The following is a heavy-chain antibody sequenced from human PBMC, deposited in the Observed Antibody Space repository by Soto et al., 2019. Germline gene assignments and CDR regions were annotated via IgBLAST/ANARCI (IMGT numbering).Heavy chain of an antibody. D-gene: IGHD5-12*01. Sequence: QLQLQESGSGLVKPSQTLSLTCAVSGGSISSGGYSWSWIRQPPGKGLEWIGYIYHSGSNYYNPSPXTXVXXSVDRSKNQFSLKLSSVPAAYTAVYYCARTGDSGYATPFDYWGQGTLVTVSS. CDR1: GGSISSGGYS. V-gene: IGHV4-30-2*01. CDR3: ARTGDSGYATPFDY. CDR2: IYHSGSN. J-gene: IGHJ4*02.